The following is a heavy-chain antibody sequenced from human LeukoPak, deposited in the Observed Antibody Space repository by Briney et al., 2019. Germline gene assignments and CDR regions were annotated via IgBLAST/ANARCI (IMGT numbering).Heavy chain of an antibody. CDR3: ARGSVTGYDY. V-gene: IGHV4-34*01. Sequence: PSETLSLTCAVYGGSFSGYYWSWIRQPPGKGLEWIGEINHSGSTNYNPSLKSRVTISVDTSKNQFSLKLSSVTAADTAVYYCARGSVTGYDYWGQGTRVTVSA. D-gene: IGHD5/OR15-5a*01. CDR2: INHSGST. CDR1: GGSFSGYY. J-gene: IGHJ4*02.